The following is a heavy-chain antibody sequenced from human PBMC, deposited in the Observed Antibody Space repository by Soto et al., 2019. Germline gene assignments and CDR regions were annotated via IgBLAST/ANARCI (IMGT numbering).Heavy chain of an antibody. Sequence: QVKLVQSGAEVKKPGASVKVSCKASGYTFTSYYMHWVRQAPGQGLEWMGIINPSGGSTSYAQKFEGRVTMTRDTSTSTVYVELSSLRSEDTAVYYCAPLLVRGVMSLVPQWGQGTLVTVSS. CDR3: APLLVRGVMSLVPQ. CDR1: GYTFTSYY. J-gene: IGHJ4*02. D-gene: IGHD3-10*01. CDR2: INPSGGST. V-gene: IGHV1-46*01.